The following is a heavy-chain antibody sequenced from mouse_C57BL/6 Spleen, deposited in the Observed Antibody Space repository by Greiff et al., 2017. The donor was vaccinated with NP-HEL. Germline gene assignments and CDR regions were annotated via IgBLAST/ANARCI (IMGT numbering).Heavy chain of an antibody. CDR2: IYPGSGST. Sequence: QVQLQQPGAELVKPGASVKMSCKASGYTFTSYWITWVKQRPGQGLEWIGDIYPGSGSTNYNEKFKSKATLTVDTSSSTAYMQLSSLTSEDSAVYYCARWSTTVVVPYAMDYWGQGTSVTVSS. J-gene: IGHJ4*01. CDR1: GYTFTSYW. CDR3: ARWSTTVVVPYAMDY. V-gene: IGHV1-55*01. D-gene: IGHD1-1*01.